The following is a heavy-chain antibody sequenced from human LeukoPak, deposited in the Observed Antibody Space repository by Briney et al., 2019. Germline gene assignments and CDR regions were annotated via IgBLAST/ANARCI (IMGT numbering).Heavy chain of an antibody. CDR2: IYTSGST. CDR3: ARSPTEYYYDSSGYYPDAFDI. Sequence: PSETLSPTCTVSGGSISSYYWSWIRQPAGKGLEWIGRIYTSGSTNYTPSLKSRVTMSVDTSKNQFSLKLSSVTAADTAVYYCARSPTEYYYDSSGYYPDAFDIWGQGTMVTVSS. D-gene: IGHD3-22*01. V-gene: IGHV4-4*07. CDR1: GGSISSYY. J-gene: IGHJ3*02.